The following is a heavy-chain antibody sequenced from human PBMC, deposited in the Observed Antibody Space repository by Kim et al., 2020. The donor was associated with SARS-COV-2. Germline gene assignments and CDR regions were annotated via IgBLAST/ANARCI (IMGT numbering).Heavy chain of an antibody. V-gene: IGHV1-69*13. J-gene: IGHJ4*02. CDR3: ASKGRRPSYYDILTGFQDQLNYFDY. Sequence: SVKVSCKASGGTFSSYAISWVRQAPGQGLEWMGGIIPIFGTANYAQKFQGRVTITADESTSTAYMELSSLRSEDTAVYYCASKGRRPSYYDILTGFQDQLNYFDYWGQGTLVTVSS. CDR2: IIPIFGTA. CDR1: GGTFSSYA. D-gene: IGHD3-9*01.